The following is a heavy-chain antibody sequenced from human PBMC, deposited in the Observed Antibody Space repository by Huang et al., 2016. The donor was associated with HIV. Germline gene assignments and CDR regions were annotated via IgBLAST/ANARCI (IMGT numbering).Heavy chain of an antibody. J-gene: IGHJ3*02. CDR2: IRYDGSNK. CDR1: GFTFSSDG. D-gene: IGHD3-22*01. CDR3: ATDQNYYDSSGYYYEAIDI. V-gene: IGHV3-30*02. Sequence: QVQLVESGGGVVQPGGSLRLSCAASGFTFSSDGMHWVCQAPGKGLEWVAFIRYDGSNKYYADYVKGRFTSSRDNSKNTLYLQMNSLRAEDTAVYYGATDQNYYDSSGYYYEAIDIWGQGTMVTVSS.